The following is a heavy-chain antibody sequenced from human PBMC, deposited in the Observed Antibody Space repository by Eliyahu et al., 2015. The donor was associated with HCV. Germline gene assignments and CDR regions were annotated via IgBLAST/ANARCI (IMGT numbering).Heavy chain of an antibody. CDR3: ARDVSRQKWNDGDDAFSI. J-gene: IGHJ3*02. D-gene: IGHD1-1*01. CDR1: GYTFTGYY. CDR2: INPDSGAT. V-gene: IGHV1-2*06. Sequence: QVQLVQSGAEVKKPGASVKVSCKASGYTFTGYYMHWVRQAPGQGLEWMGRINPDSGATNYAQKFQGRVTMTRDTSISTAYMELSRLRSDDTAVYYCARDVSRQKWNDGDDAFSIWGQGTMVSVSS.